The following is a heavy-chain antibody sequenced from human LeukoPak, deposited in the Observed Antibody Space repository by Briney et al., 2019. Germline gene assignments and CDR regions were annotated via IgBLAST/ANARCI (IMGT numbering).Heavy chain of an antibody. J-gene: IGHJ3*02. CDR3: ARGRNAFDI. CDR1: GFTFSSYW. Sequence: PGGSLRLSCVVSGFTFSSYWMSWVRQAPGKGLEWVSSLSSSSNYIYYADSVKGRFTISRDNANNSLYLQMNSPRAEDTAVYYCARGRNAFDIWGQGTMVTVSS. CDR2: LSSSSNYI. V-gene: IGHV3-21*01.